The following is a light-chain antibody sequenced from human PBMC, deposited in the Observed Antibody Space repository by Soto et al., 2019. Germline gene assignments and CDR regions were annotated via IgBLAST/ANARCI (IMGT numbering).Light chain of an antibody. J-gene: IGLJ1*01. CDR2: DVT. CDR1: SSDVGGYNY. Sequence: QSALTQPASVSGSPGQSITISCTGTSSDVGGYNYVSWYQHHPGKAPKLIIYDVTSRPSGVSIRFSGSKSDNTASLTISGLQPEDEADYHSSPYTTRNTRQIVVGTGTNVTVL. V-gene: IGLV2-14*03. CDR3: SPYTTRNTRQIV.